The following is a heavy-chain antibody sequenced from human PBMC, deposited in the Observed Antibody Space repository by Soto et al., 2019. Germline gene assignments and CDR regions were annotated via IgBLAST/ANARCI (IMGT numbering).Heavy chain of an antibody. J-gene: IGHJ6*03. Sequence: APGKGSSKAFGYTLPSFYINSVRQAPGQGPEWMGWMNPNSGNTGYAQKFQGRVTVTRNTSISTAYMELSSLRSEDTAVYYCARNYDFWSGYMYYYYMDVWGKGTTVTVSS. CDR2: MNPNSGNT. V-gene: IGHV1-8*01. CDR3: ARNYDFWSGYMYYYYMDV. CDR1: GYTLPSFY. D-gene: IGHD3-3*01.